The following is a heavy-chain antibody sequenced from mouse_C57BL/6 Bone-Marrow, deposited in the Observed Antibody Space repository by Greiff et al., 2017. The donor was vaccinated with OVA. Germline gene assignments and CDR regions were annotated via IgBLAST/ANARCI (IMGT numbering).Heavy chain of an antibody. J-gene: IGHJ1*03. CDR2: IYPRSGST. CDR1: GYTLTGYD. V-gene: IGHV1-81*01. CDR3: ARTQYFDV. Sequence: VQLQESGAELARPGASVKLSCKASGYTLTGYDISWVKHSPGEGLEWIGEIYPRSGSTYYKEKFKGKATLTADKSSSTAYMELRSLTSEGSAVYFCARTQYFDVWGTGTTVTVSS.